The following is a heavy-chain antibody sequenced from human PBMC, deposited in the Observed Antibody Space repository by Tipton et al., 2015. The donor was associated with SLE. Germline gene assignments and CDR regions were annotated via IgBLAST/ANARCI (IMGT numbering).Heavy chain of an antibody. CDR1: GGSISSSSYY. CDR3: ARDNGDDFWSGYPVRFDY. V-gene: IGHV4-39*07. J-gene: IGHJ4*02. D-gene: IGHD3-3*01. CDR2: IYYSGST. Sequence: TLSLTCTVFGGSISSSSYYWGWIRQPPGKGLEWIGSIYYSGSTYYNPSLKSRVTISVDTSKNQFSLKLSSVTAADTAVYYCARDNGDDFWSGYPVRFDYWGQGTLVTVSS.